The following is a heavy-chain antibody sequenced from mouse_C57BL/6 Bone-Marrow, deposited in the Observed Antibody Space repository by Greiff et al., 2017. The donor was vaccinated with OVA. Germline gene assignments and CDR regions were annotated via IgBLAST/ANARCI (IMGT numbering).Heavy chain of an antibody. D-gene: IGHD1-1*01. V-gene: IGHV5-17*01. CDR3: ARRDYYAWFAY. CDR1: GFTFSDYG. Sequence: EVQLQESGGGLVKPGGSLKLSCAASGFTFSDYGMHWVRQAPEKGLEWVAYISSGSSTIYYADTVKGRFTISRDNAKNTLFLQMTSLRSEDTAMYYCARRDYYAWFAYWGQGTLVTVSA. J-gene: IGHJ3*01. CDR2: ISSGSSTI.